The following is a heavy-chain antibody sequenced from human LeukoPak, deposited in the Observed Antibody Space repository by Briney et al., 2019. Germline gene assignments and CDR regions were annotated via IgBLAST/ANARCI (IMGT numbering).Heavy chain of an antibody. D-gene: IGHD1-1*01. J-gene: IGHJ4*02. CDR2: ISGSGGST. CDR3: VRDYNWGFDY. Sequence: GGSLRLSCTASGFTFGDYAMSWFRQAPGKGLEWVSGISGSGGSTYYADSVKGRFTISRDNSKNNVYLQMYSLRVEDTSIYYCVRDYNWGFDYWGQGTVVTVSS. CDR1: GFTFGDYA. V-gene: IGHV3-23*01.